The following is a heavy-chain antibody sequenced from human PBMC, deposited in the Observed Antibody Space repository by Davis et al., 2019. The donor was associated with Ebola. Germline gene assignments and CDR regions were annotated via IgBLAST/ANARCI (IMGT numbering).Heavy chain of an antibody. J-gene: IGHJ4*02. CDR1: GFTFSSYG. CDR3: AKERGYSSGWQYFDY. V-gene: IGHV3-30*18. Sequence: GESLKISCAASGFTFSSYGMHWVRQAPGKGLEWVAVISYDGSNKYYADSVKGRFTISRDNSKNTLYLQMNSLRAEDTAVYYCAKERGYSSGWQYFDYWGQGTLVTVSS. CDR2: ISYDGSNK. D-gene: IGHD6-19*01.